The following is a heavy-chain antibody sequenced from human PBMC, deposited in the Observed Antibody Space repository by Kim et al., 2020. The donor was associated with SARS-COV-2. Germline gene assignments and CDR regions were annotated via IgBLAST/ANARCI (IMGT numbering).Heavy chain of an antibody. D-gene: IGHD6-19*01. CDR3: ARGLTVGWLDV. CDR2: T. J-gene: IGHJ6*02. V-gene: IGHV4-34*01. Sequence: TNYNPSLKSRDTISVDTSKNQFSLKLSSVTAADTAVYYCARGLTVGWLDVWGQGTTVTVSS.